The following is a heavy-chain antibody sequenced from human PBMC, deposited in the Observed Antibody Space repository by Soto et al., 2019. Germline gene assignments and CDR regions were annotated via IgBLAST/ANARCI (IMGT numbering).Heavy chain of an antibody. V-gene: IGHV1-69*06. D-gene: IGHD1-26*01. CDR1: GYTFTGYY. Sequence: SVKVSCKASGYTFTGYYMHWVRQAPGQGLEWMGGIIPNFGTANYAQKFQGRVTITADTSTSTAYMELSSLRSEDTAVYYCARDYAVYIVGAIDHDAFDIWGQGTMVTVSS. J-gene: IGHJ3*02. CDR3: ARDYAVYIVGAIDHDAFDI. CDR2: IIPNFGTA.